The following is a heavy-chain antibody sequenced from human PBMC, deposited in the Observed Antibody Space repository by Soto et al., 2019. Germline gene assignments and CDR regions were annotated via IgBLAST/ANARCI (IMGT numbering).Heavy chain of an antibody. CDR1: GFTFSNAW. CDR2: IKSKTDGGTT. V-gene: IGHV3-15*07. D-gene: IGHD6-19*01. CDR3: TIIRDEQSLETFY. Sequence: PGGSLRLSCAASGFTFSNAWMNWVRHAPGKGLEWVSRIKSKTDGGTTDYAAPVKGRFTISRDDSKNTLYLQMNSLKTEDTAVYYCTIIRDEQSLETFYWGQGTLVTVSS. J-gene: IGHJ4*02.